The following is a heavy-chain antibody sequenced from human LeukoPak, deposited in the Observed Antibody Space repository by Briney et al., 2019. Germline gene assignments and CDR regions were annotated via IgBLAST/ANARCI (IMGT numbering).Heavy chain of an antibody. CDR3: ATDRSNSFF. D-gene: IGHD2-15*01. J-gene: IGHJ4*02. CDR2: INTEKDRT. CDR1: DDIFSRYG. Sequence: ASVKVSCKAPDDIFSRYGISWIRQAPGRGLEWMGWINTEKDRTNYAQKFQGRVTMTAETSTSTAYMDLTSLTFGDTAVYYCATDRSNSFFWGQGTLVTVSS. V-gene: IGHV1-18*01.